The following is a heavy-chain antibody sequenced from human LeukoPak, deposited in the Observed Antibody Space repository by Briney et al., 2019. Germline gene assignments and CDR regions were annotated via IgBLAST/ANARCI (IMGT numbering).Heavy chain of an antibody. V-gene: IGHV3-48*03. D-gene: IGHD3-10*01. CDR2: ISSSGSTI. CDR1: GFTFSSYE. CDR3: ARSRITMVRGVDLFDY. J-gene: IGHJ4*02. Sequence: SGGSLRLSCAASGFTFSSYEMNWVRQAPGKGLEWVSYISSSGSTIYYADSVKGRFTISRDNAKNSLYLQMNSLRAEDTAVYYCARSRITMVRGVDLFDYWGQGTLVTVSS.